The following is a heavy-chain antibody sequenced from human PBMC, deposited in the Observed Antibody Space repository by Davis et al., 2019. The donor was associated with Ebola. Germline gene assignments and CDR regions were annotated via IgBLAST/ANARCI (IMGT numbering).Heavy chain of an antibody. Sequence: GESLKISCKGSGYSFTSYWISWVRQLPGKGLEWMGRIDPSDSYTNYSPSFHGHVTISADKSISTAYLQWSSLKASDTAMYYCARQLGGSGSYYLYDYWGQGTLVTVSS. CDR3: ARQLGGSGSYYLYDY. J-gene: IGHJ4*02. CDR1: GYSFTSYW. V-gene: IGHV5-10-1*01. D-gene: IGHD3-10*01. CDR2: IDPSDSYT.